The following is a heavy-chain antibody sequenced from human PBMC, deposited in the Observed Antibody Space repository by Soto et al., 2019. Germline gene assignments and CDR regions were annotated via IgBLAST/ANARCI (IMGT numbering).Heavy chain of an antibody. Sequence: QVQLVESGGGVVQPGRSLRLSCAASGFTFSSYGMHWVRQAPGKGLEWVAVIWYDGSNKYYADSVKGRFTISRDNSKKTLYMQMNSLRAEDTAVYYCARDRYGSGSLVPDYWGQGTLVTVSS. CDR3: ARDRYGSGSLVPDY. D-gene: IGHD3-10*01. V-gene: IGHV3-33*01. J-gene: IGHJ4*02. CDR1: GFTFSSYG. CDR2: IWYDGSNK.